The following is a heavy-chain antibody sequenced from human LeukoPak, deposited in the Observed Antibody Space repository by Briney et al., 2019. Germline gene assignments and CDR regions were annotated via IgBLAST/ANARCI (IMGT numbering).Heavy chain of an antibody. J-gene: IGHJ4*02. Sequence: PEGSLRLSCAASGFTFSSYWMSWVRQAPGKGLEWVANIKQDGSEKYYVDSVKGRFTISRDNAKNSLYLQMNSLRAEDTAVYYCARDQYGGYDPFDYWGQGTLVTVSS. D-gene: IGHD5-12*01. CDR2: IKQDGSEK. V-gene: IGHV3-7*01. CDR1: GFTFSSYW. CDR3: ARDQYGGYDPFDY.